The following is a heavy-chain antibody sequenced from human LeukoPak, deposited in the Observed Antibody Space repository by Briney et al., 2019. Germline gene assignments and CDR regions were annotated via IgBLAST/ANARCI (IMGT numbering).Heavy chain of an antibody. Sequence: PSETLSLTCTVSGGSISSSSYYWGWIRQPPGKGLEWIGSICYSGSTYYNPSLKSRVTISVDTSKNQFSLKLSSVTAADTAVYYCAVTVAATPYYLMFTGYYYYMDVWGKGTTVTVSS. D-gene: IGHD2-15*01. CDR2: ICYSGST. J-gene: IGHJ6*03. CDR3: AVTVAATPYYLMFTGYYYYMDV. V-gene: IGHV4-39*01. CDR1: GGSISSSSYY.